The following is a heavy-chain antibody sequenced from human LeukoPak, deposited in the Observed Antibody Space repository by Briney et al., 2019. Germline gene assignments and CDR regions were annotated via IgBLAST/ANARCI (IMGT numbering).Heavy chain of an antibody. CDR1: GFIVGDYG. J-gene: IGHJ4*02. D-gene: IGHD6-19*01. Sequence: GGSLRLSCITSGFIVGDYGMSWFRQAPGKGLEWVGFIRSKAHGGTTEYDASVRGRFTISRDDSKNIAYLEMNSLKTEDTAVYYCSRDRSSSGWHSPVRVDHWGQGTLVTVSS. V-gene: IGHV3-49*03. CDR2: IRSKAHGGTT. CDR3: SRDRSSSGWHSPVRVDH.